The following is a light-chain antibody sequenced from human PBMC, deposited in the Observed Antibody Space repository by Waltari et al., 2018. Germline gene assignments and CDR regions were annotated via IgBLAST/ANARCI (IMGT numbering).Light chain of an antibody. Sequence: EIVLTQSPGPLSLSPGERATLSCRASQSISKYLAWYQQRPGQAPRLLIYAASNRATGIPDRFSGGGSGTDFSLTISRLEPEDFAVYYCQHHVRLPATFGQGTKVEIK. J-gene: IGKJ1*01. CDR1: QSISKY. V-gene: IGKV3-20*01. CDR2: AAS. CDR3: QHHVRLPAT.